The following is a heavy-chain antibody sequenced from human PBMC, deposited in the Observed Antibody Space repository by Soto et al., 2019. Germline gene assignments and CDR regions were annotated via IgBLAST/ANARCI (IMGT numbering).Heavy chain of an antibody. D-gene: IGHD2-15*01. J-gene: IGHJ4*02. CDR3: ASSLRPAHRSDGTCYRLITGFDY. Sequence: SETLSLTCAVSVYSISSGYYWGWIREPPGKGLEWIGSVSHSGGTYDNPSLKSRVTISLDTSKKQFSLLLTSVTAADTAVYYCASSLRPAHRSDGTCYRLITGFDYRGKGTLVT. CDR1: VYSISSGYY. V-gene: IGHV4-38-2*01. CDR2: VSHSGGT.